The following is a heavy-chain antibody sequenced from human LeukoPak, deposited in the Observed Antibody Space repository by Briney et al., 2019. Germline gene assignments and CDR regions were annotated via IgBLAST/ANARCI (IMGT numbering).Heavy chain of an antibody. CDR2: ISYDGSNK. CDR3: AKDHVPAAIFYDYGMDV. CDR1: GFTFSSYG. D-gene: IGHD2-2*02. J-gene: IGHJ6*02. V-gene: IGHV3-30*18. Sequence: PGGSLRLSCAASGFTFSSYGMHWVRQAPGKGLEWVAVISYDGSNKYYADSVKGRFTISRDNSKNTLYLQMNSLRAEDTAVYYCAKDHVPAAIFYDYGMDVWGQGTTVTVTS.